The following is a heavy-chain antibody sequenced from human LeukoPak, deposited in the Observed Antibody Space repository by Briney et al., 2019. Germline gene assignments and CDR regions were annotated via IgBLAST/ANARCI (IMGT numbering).Heavy chain of an antibody. D-gene: IGHD3-22*01. CDR3: ATSSEYYYDSSGYYTPIEYFQH. Sequence: ASVTVSCKASGYTFTIYGISWVRQAPGQGLEWMGWISAYNGNTNYAQKLQGRVTMTTDTSTSTAYMELRSLRSDDTAVYYCATSSEYYYDSSGYYTPIEYFQHWGQGTLVTVSS. V-gene: IGHV1-18*01. CDR2: ISAYNGNT. CDR1: GYTFTIYG. J-gene: IGHJ1*01.